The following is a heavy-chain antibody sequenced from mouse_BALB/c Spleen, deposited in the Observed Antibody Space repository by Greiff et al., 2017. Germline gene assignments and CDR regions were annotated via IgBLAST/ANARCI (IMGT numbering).Heavy chain of an antibody. CDR1: GYAFSSYW. CDR2: IYPGDGDT. CDR3: ARSGDYDVAWFAY. D-gene: IGHD2-4*01. V-gene: IGHV1-80*01. J-gene: IGHJ3*01. Sequence: QVQLQQSGAELVRPGSSVKISCKASGYAFSSYWMNWVKQRPGQGLEWIGQIYPGDGDTNYNGKFKGKATLTADKSSSTAYMQLSSLTSEDSAVYFCARSGDYDVAWFAYWGQGTLVTVSA.